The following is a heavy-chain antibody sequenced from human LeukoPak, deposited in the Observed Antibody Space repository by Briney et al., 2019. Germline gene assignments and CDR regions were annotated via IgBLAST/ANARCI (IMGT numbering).Heavy chain of an antibody. D-gene: IGHD3-22*01. J-gene: IGHJ4*02. Sequence: ASVKVSCKASGYTFTSYAMNWVRQAPGQGLEWMGWISAYNGNTNYAQKLQGRVTMTTDTSTSTAYMELRSLRSDDTAVYYCARVPEYYYDSSGYSFDYWGQGTLVTVSS. CDR2: ISAYNGNT. V-gene: IGHV1-18*01. CDR3: ARVPEYYYDSSGYSFDY. CDR1: GYTFTSYA.